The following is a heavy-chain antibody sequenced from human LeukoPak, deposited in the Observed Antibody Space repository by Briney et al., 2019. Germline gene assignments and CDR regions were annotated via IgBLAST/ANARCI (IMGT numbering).Heavy chain of an antibody. CDR3: AKVKDRLTTAIDY. V-gene: IGHV3-23*01. CDR2: ISGSGGST. Sequence: GGSLRLSCAASGFTFSSYGMSWVRQAPGKGLEWVSAISGSGGSTYCADSVRGRFTISRDNSKNTLYLQMNSLRAEDTAVYYCAKVKDRLTTAIDYWGQGTLVTVSS. J-gene: IGHJ4*02. D-gene: IGHD4-11*01. CDR1: GFTFSSYG.